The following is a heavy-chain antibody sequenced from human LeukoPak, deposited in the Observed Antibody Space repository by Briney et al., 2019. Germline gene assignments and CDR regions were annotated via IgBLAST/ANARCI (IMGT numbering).Heavy chain of an antibody. Sequence: ASVKVSCKASGYTFTGYYMHWVRQAPGQGLEWMGRIIPILGIANYAQKFQGRVTITADKSTSTAYMELSSLRSEDTAVYYCARLVVAATSRDYWGQGTLVTVSS. CDR1: GYTFTGYY. CDR2: IIPILGIA. CDR3: ARLVVAATSRDY. D-gene: IGHD2-15*01. J-gene: IGHJ4*02. V-gene: IGHV1-69*02.